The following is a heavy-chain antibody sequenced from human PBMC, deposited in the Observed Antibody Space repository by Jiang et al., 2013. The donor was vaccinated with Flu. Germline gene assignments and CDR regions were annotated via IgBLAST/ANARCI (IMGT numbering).Heavy chain of an antibody. V-gene: IGHV4-59*01. CDR3: ARLKCSDGSCFEEF. CDR1: GGSISSYY. D-gene: IGHD2-15*01. CDR2: IYYSGST. Sequence: GPGLVKPSETLSLTCTVSGGSISSYYWSWIRQPPGKGLEWIGYIYYSGSTNYNPSLKSRVTISVDTSKNQFSLKLSSVTAADTAVYYCARLKCSDGSCFEEFWGREPWSPSRQ. J-gene: IGHJ4*02.